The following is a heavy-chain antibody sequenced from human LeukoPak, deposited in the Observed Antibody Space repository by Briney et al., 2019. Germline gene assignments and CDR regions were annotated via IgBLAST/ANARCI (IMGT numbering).Heavy chain of an antibody. V-gene: IGHV3-30*02. Sequence: GGSLRLSCAASGFTFSSYGMHWVRQAPGKGLEWVAFIRYDGSNKYYADSVKGRFTISRDNSKNTLYLQMNSLRAEDTAVYYCAKDRRAEIAARAFDYWGQGTLVTVSS. J-gene: IGHJ4*02. CDR1: GFTFSSYG. D-gene: IGHD6-6*01. CDR3: AKDRRAEIAARAFDY. CDR2: IRYDGSNK.